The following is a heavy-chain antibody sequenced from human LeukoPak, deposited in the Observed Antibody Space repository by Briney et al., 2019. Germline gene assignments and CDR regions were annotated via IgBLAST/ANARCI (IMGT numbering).Heavy chain of an antibody. Sequence: SETLSLTCTASGDSIHSGSYYWGWIRQHPGKGLEWIGYIYYSGSTYYNPSLKSRVTISVDTSKNQFSLKLSSVTAADTAVYYCARVGLYCSGGSCYPELDYWGQGTLVTVSS. CDR1: GDSIHSGSYY. J-gene: IGHJ4*02. CDR2: IYYSGST. D-gene: IGHD2-15*01. V-gene: IGHV4-31*03. CDR3: ARVGLYCSGGSCYPELDY.